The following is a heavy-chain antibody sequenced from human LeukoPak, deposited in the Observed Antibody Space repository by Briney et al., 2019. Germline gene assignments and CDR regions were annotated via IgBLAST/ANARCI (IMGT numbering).Heavy chain of an antibody. D-gene: IGHD1-26*01. CDR3: ARDRRGSYYY. CDR2: ISFSSNTR. V-gene: IGHV3-48*01. Sequence: GGSLRLSCAASGFTFSSSNMNWVRQAPGKGLEWVSYISFSSNTRYYADSVKGRFTISRDNAKNSLYLQMNSLRAEDTAVYYCARDRRGSYYYWGQGTLVTVSS. J-gene: IGHJ4*02. CDR1: GFTFSSSN.